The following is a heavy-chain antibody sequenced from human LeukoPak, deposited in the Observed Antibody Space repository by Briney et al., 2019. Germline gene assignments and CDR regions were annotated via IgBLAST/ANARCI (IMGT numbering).Heavy chain of an antibody. CDR2: ISGSGGST. D-gene: IGHD3-22*01. CDR3: AKTITMIVVDHDAFDI. Sequence: GGSLRLSCAASGFTFSSYAMSWVRQAPGKGLEWVSAISGSGGSTYYADSVKGRFTISRDNSKNTLYLQMNSLRAEDTAVYYCAKTITMIVVDHDAFDIRGQGTMVTVSS. J-gene: IGHJ3*02. V-gene: IGHV3-23*01. CDR1: GFTFSSYA.